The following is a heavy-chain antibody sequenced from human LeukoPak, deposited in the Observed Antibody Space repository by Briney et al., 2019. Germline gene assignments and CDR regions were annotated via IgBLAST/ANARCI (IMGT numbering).Heavy chain of an antibody. CDR2: INPNSGGT. V-gene: IGHV1-2*02. Sequence: GASAKVSCKASGYTFTGYYMHWVRQAPGQGLEWMGWINPNSGGTNYAQKFQGRVTMTRDTSISTAYMELSRLRSDDTAVYYCARDSRIAAAGTGTLGYWGQGTLVTVSS. J-gene: IGHJ4*02. CDR1: GYTFTGYY. CDR3: ARDSRIAAAGTGTLGY. D-gene: IGHD6-13*01.